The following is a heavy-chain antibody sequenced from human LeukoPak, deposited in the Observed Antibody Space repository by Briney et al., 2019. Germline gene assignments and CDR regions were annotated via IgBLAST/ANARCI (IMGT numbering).Heavy chain of an antibody. J-gene: IGHJ6*03. CDR1: GYTFTSYG. Sequence: ASVKVSCKASGYTFTSYGISWVRQAPGQGLEWMGWISAYNGNTNYAQKLQGRVTMTTDTSTSTAYMELRSLRSEDTAVYYCARDLPEGTTGTVRFYYYYYMDVWGKGTTVTISS. V-gene: IGHV1-18*01. CDR2: ISAYNGNT. D-gene: IGHD1-1*01. CDR3: ARDLPEGTTGTVRFYYYYYMDV.